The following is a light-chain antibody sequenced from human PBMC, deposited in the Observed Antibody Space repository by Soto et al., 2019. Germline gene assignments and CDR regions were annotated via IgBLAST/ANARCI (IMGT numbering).Light chain of an antibody. J-gene: IGKJ5*01. CDR2: AAS. CDR1: QGISNY. Sequence: AIRMTQSPSSFSASTGDRVTITCRASQGISNYLAWYQQKPGTAPKLLIYAASTLQSGVPSRFSGSGSGTDFTLTISCLQSEDFATYYCQQYYSYPITFGQGTRLEIK. CDR3: QQYYSYPIT. V-gene: IGKV1-8*01.